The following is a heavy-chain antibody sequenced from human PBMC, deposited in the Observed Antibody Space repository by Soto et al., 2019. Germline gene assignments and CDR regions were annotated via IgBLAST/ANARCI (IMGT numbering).Heavy chain of an antibody. V-gene: IGHV1-18*01. CDR1: GYSFDSYA. J-gene: IGHJ3*01. CDR3: ARENDPYGFDL. Sequence: QVQLVQSGATQEKPGASVKVSCEAFGYSFDSYAYSWVRQAPGQGLEWMGRIGGGDTNYAQNLQGRVTMTTDTSTNTAYMELRSLRSDDTALYYCARENDPYGFDLWGQGTMVKVSS. CDR2: IGGGDT.